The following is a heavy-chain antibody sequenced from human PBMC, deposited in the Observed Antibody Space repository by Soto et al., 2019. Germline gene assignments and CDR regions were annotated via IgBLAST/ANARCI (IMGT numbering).Heavy chain of an antibody. CDR2: ISYDGSNK. J-gene: IGHJ6*02. V-gene: IGHV3-30-3*01. CDR3: ARDTVSGIAVAGPAGGYYYYYGMDV. D-gene: IGHD6-19*01. CDR1: GFTFSSYA. Sequence: PGGSLRLSCAASGFTFSSYAMHWVRQAPGKGLEWVAVISYDGSNKYYADSVKGRFTISRDNSKNTLYLQMNSLRAEDTAVYYCARDTVSGIAVAGPAGGYYYYYGMDVWGQGTTVTVSS.